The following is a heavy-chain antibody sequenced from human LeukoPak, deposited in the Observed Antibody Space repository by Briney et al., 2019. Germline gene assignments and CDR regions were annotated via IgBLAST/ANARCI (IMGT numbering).Heavy chain of an antibody. CDR3: AKDRIQNYGGGTNFDY. J-gene: IGHJ4*02. CDR2: IYYDGSKN. D-gene: IGHD1-7*01. Sequence: GGSLRLSCAASGFTFNGYGMRWVRQAPGKGLEWVAVIYYDGSKNFYADSVKGRFTISRDDSKNTLYLQMNSLRAEDTAVYYCAKDRIQNYGGGTNFDYWGQGMLVTVSS. CDR1: GFTFNGYG. V-gene: IGHV3-33*03.